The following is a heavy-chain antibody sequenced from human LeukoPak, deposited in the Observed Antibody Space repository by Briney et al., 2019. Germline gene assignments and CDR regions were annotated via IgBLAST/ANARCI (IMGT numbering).Heavy chain of an antibody. CDR3: ASQQPPRFY. J-gene: IGHJ4*02. CDR1: GFTFSRYA. D-gene: IGHD5-18*01. CDR2: INNFGDTT. V-gene: IGHV3-23*01. Sequence: GGSLRLSCAASGFTFSRYAMTWVRHLLGKGLEWVSTINNFGDTTHYADSVKGRFTISRDNSGSILYLQMHSLRAEDTALYYCASQQPPRFYWGQGTLVSVSS.